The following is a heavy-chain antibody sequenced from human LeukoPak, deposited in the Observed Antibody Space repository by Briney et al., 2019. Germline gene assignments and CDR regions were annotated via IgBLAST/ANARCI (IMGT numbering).Heavy chain of an antibody. J-gene: IGHJ5*02. CDR3: TTVRGCSSTSCYTYNWFDP. CDR2: IKSKTDGGTT. Sequence: GGSLRLSCAASGFIFSNAWMSWVRQAPGKGLEWVGRIKSKTDGGTTDYDAPVKGRFTISRDDAKNTVYLQMNSLKNEDIDVYYCTTVRGCSSTSCYTYNWFDPCGQGTLVTVSS. V-gene: IGHV3-15*01. D-gene: IGHD2-2*02. CDR1: GFIFSNAW.